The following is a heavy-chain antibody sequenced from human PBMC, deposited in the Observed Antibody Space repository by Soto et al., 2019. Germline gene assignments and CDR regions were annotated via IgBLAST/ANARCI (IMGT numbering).Heavy chain of an antibody. J-gene: IGHJ6*02. D-gene: IGHD2-15*01. CDR1: GGSISSSRYL. CDR3: VRQAGGGRKYYGMDV. Sequence: SETLSLTCTVSGGSISSSRYLWGWIRQPPGERLEWIGSIYYSGSTYDNPSLKSRITISVDPSKNQFSLKLRSVTAADTAVYYCVRQAGGGRKYYGMDVWGQGTTVTVSS. CDR2: IYYSGST. V-gene: IGHV4-39*01.